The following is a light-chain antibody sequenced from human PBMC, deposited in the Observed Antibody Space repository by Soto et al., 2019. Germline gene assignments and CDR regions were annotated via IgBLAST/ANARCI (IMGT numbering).Light chain of an antibody. V-gene: IGLV2-23*02. J-gene: IGLJ1*01. CDR3: CSFTSINTYV. CDR2: GVS. Sequence: QSALPQPASVSGSPGQSITISCAGTFSDIGRYEFVSWYQQHPGKAPKVLIYGVSKRPSGVSNRFSGSKSGNTASLTISGLQAEDESDYYCCSFTSINTYVFGTGTKVTVL. CDR1: FSDIGRYEF.